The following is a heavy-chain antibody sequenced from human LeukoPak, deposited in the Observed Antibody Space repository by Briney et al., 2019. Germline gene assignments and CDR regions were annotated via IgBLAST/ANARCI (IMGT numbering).Heavy chain of an antibody. CDR2: ISAYNGNT. D-gene: IGHD2-2*01. Sequence: ASVKVSCKASGYTFTSYGISWVRQAPGQGLEWMGWISAYNGNTNYAQKLQGRVTMTTDTSTSTAYMELRSLRSGDTAVYYCATYCSSTSCYHYGMDVWGQGTTVTVSS. J-gene: IGHJ6*02. V-gene: IGHV1-18*01. CDR3: ATYCSSTSCYHYGMDV. CDR1: GYTFTSYG.